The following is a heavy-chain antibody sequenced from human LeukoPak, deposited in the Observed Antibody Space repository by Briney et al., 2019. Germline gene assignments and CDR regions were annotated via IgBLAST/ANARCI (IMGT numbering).Heavy chain of an antibody. J-gene: IGHJ5*02. CDR2: IKQRGSEI. CDR1: GVTFNYYW. D-gene: IGHD3-3*01. Sequence: GGSLRLSCAASGVTFNYYWMNWIRQAPGKGLEWVANIKQRGSEIYYVDSVKGRFTISRDSAKNSLYLQMNSLRAEDTAVYYCARGPFLEWTTVNWFDPWGQGTLVTVSS. V-gene: IGHV3-7*01. CDR3: ARGPFLEWTTVNWFDP.